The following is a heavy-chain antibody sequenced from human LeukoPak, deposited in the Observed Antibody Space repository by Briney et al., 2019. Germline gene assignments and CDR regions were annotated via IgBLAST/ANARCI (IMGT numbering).Heavy chain of an antibody. Sequence: ASVTVSFKASGYTFTSYDINWVRQATGQGLEWMGWMNPNSGNTGYAQKFQGWVTMTRDTSISTAYMELSRLRSDDTAVYYCARALRYFDWLSNYYFDYWGQGTLVTVSS. CDR3: ARALRYFDWLSNYYFDY. V-gene: IGHV1-8*01. CDR2: MNPNSGNT. CDR1: GYTFTSYD. J-gene: IGHJ4*02. D-gene: IGHD3-9*01.